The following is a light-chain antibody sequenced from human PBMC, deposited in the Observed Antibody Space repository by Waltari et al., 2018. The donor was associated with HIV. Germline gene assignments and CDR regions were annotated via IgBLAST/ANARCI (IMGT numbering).Light chain of an antibody. V-gene: IGLV1-51*01. J-gene: IGLJ1*01. CDR3: RTWDSSLNLYV. Sequence: QSVLTQPPSVSAAPGQKVSFSCSGGNSNLGNNYVSWYQQLPGRAPRLLIYDNEKRPSGIPDRFSASKAGMSATLDITGLQIVDEADYYCRTWDSSLNLYVFGPGTTVAVL. CDR2: DNE. CDR1: NSNLGNNY.